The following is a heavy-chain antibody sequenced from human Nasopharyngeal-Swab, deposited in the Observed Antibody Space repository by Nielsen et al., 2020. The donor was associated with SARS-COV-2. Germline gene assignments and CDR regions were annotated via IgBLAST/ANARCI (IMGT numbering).Heavy chain of an antibody. J-gene: IGHJ3*02. CDR1: GFTFSSYS. CDR3: ARERGSSGLDGFDI. V-gene: IGHV3-21*01. CDR2: ISSSSYI. Sequence: GESLKISCAASGFTFSSYSMNWVRQAPGKGLEWVSSISSSSYIYYADSVKGRFTISRDNAKNSLYLQMNSLRAEDTAVYYCARERGSSGLDGFDIWGQGTMVTVSP. D-gene: IGHD6-19*01.